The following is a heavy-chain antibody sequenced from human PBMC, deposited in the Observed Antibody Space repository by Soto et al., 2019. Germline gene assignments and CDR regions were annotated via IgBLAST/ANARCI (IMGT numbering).Heavy chain of an antibody. Sequence: QVQLVQSGAEVKKPGASVKVSCKAYGYTFSRYGLSWVRQAPGQGLEWKGWIRAYSGNTVYTQRFKSRLTMATDTSTGTAYMELRSLRSDDTAVYYCARDVYQISGYCDYWGQGTLVTVSS. J-gene: IGHJ4*02. CDR3: ARDVYQISGYCDY. CDR1: GYTFSRYG. CDR2: IRAYSGNT. V-gene: IGHV1-18*01. D-gene: IGHD3-22*01.